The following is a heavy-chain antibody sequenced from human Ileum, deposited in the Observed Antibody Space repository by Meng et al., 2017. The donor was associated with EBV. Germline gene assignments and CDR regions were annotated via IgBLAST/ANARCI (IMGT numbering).Heavy chain of an antibody. CDR2: LSGSSGYT. Sequence: VRLLESGGGLVQPGGSLRLSCAASGFTLSSKTMCWVRQAPGKGLEWVSTLSGSSGYTYYADSVKGRFTISRDNSKNTLYLQMNSLKAEDTAVYYCAKKESSGYQPYDYWGQGTLVTVSS. CDR1: GFTLSSKT. V-gene: IGHV3-23*01. J-gene: IGHJ4*02. CDR3: AKKESSGYQPYDY. D-gene: IGHD2-2*01.